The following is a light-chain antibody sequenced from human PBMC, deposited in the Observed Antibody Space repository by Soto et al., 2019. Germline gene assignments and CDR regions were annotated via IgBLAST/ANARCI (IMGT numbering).Light chain of an antibody. V-gene: IGKV3-15*01. CDR1: QSISIN. CDR2: GAS. J-gene: IGKJ1*01. CDR3: QQYNKWPRT. Sequence: IVMTQSPAPLSVSPGERGTLSFMASQSISINLAWYQQKPGQAPRLVIYGASTRATGIPARFSGSGSGTEFTLTISSLQSEDFAIYYCQQYNKWPRTFGQGSKV.